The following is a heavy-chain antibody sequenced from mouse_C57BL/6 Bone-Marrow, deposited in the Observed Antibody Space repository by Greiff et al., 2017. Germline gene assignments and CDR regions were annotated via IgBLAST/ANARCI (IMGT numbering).Heavy chain of an antibody. J-gene: IGHJ4*01. CDR1: GFTSSSYA. CDR2: ISDGGSYP. D-gene: IGHD2-12*01. Sequence: EVTLMVSGGGLVQPGGSLKLSCAASGFTSSSYAMSWVRLTPPQRLVWVATISDGGSYPYYPDHVKGRFPISRDNAKNNLYLQMSHLKSEDTAMYYCAREASYYSYNYAIDYWGQGTSVTVSA. V-gene: IGHV5-4*01. CDR3: AREASYYSYNYAIDY.